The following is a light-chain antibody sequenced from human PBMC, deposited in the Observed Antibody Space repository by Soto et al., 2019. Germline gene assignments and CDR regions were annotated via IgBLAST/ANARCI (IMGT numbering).Light chain of an antibody. Sequence: DIQMTQSPSTLSTSVGDRVTITCRAIQRISVFLAWYQQKPVKAPNLLIYQASSLESGVPSRFGGSGSGTEFTLTISSLQPDDFANYYCQQHQTYSTFGQGTKVDIK. CDR2: QAS. V-gene: IGKV1-5*03. CDR3: QQHQTYST. J-gene: IGKJ1*01. CDR1: QRISVF.